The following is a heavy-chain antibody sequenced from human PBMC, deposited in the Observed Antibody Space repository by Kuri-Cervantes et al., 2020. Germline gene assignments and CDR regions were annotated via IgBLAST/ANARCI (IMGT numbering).Heavy chain of an antibody. J-gene: IGHJ4*02. CDR2: IWYDGSNK. Sequence: GESLKISCAASRFTFSSYGMHWVRQAPGKGLEWVAVIWYDGSNKYYADSVKGRFTISRDNSKNTLYLQMNSLRAEDTAVYYCARDLCGGDCYAFDYWGQGTLVTVSS. CDR3: ARDLCGGDCYAFDY. CDR1: RFTFSSYG. V-gene: IGHV3-33*01. D-gene: IGHD2-21*01.